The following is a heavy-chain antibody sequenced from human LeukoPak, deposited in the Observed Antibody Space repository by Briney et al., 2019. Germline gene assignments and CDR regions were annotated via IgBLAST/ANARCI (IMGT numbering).Heavy chain of an antibody. Sequence: SDTLSLTCSVSGGSISTYYWSWIRQPPGRGLEWIGYNYNRGTTNYDPSLKSRVTVSVDRSKNQFSLSLTSVTAADTAVYYCARERASAGPHFEHWGRGILVTVSS. CDR3: ARERASAGPHFEH. J-gene: IGHJ4*02. CDR1: GGSISTYY. CDR2: NYNRGTT. V-gene: IGHV4-59*01. D-gene: IGHD6-13*01.